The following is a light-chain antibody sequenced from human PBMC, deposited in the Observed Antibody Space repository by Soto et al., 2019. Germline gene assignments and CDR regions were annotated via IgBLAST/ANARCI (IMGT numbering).Light chain of an antibody. J-gene: IGKJ1*01. CDR2: DAT. CDR3: QQSYSTPWT. V-gene: IGKV1-5*01. Sequence: DIQMTQSPSTLSASVGDRVTITCRASQSISTWLAWYQQEPGKAPKLLIHDATSLESGVPSRFSGSGSGTDFTLTISSLQPEDSATYYCQQSYSTPWTFGQGTKVDIK. CDR1: QSISTW.